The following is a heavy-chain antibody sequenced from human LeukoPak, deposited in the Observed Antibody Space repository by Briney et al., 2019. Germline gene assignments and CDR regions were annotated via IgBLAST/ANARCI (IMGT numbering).Heavy chain of an antibody. CDR3: ARVYRVTTGTYYYYYMDV. Sequence: SETLSLTCTVSGGSISSYYWSWIRQPPGKGLEWIGYIYYSGSTNYNPSLKSRVTISVDTSKNQFSLKLSSVTAADTAVYYRARVYRVTTGTYYYYYMDVWGKGTTVTVSS. V-gene: IGHV4-59*01. CDR2: IYYSGST. CDR1: GGSISSYY. J-gene: IGHJ6*03. D-gene: IGHD4-17*01.